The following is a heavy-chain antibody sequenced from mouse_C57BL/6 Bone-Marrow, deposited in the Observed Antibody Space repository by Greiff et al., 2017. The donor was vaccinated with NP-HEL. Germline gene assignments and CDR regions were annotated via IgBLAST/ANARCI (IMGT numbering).Heavy chain of an antibody. J-gene: IGHJ2*01. V-gene: IGHV8-8*01. Sequence: QVTLKVSGPGILQPSQTLSLTCSFSGFSLRTFGMGVGWIRPPSGKGLEWLAHIWWDDDKYYNPALKSRLTISKDTSKNQVFLKIANVDTADTSTYYCARIWAGYDYRFDYWGQGTTLTVSS. D-gene: IGHD2-4*01. CDR2: IWWDDDK. CDR1: GFSLRTFGMG. CDR3: ARIWAGYDYRFDY.